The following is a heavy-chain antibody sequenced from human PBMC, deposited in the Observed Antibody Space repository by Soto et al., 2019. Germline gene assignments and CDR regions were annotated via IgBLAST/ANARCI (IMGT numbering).Heavy chain of an antibody. V-gene: IGHV1-3*01. D-gene: IGHD2-15*01. CDR1: GYTFTSYA. Sequence: ASVKVSCKASGYTFTSYAMHWVRQAPGQRLEWMGWINAGNGNTKYSQKFQGRVTITRDTSASTAYMELRRLRSEDTAVYYCARGGIVVVVAHRTWLDPWGHGTLVTV. CDR3: ARGGIVVVVAHRTWLDP. CDR2: INAGNGNT. J-gene: IGHJ5*02.